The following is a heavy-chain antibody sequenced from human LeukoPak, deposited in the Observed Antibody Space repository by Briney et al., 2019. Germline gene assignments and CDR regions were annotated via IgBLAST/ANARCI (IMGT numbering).Heavy chain of an antibody. V-gene: IGHV1-2*02. Sequence: GASVKVSCKASGGTFSSYAISWVRQAPGQGLEWMGGIIPNSGGTNYAQKFQGRVTMTRDTSISTAYMELSRLRSDDTAVYYCASEHYYYDSLDDPWGQGTLVTVSS. D-gene: IGHD3-22*01. CDR1: GGTFSSYA. CDR2: IIPNSGGT. CDR3: ASEHYYYDSLDDP. J-gene: IGHJ5*02.